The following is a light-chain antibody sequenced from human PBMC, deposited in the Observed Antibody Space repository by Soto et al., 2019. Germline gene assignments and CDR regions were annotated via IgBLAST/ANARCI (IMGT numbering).Light chain of an antibody. CDR2: GAS. CDR3: QQYGTSPWT. Sequence: EIVLTQSPGTVSLSPGERATLSCRASQSVGSSYLAWYQQKPGEAPRLLIYGASRRALGIPDRFSGTGSGTDFTLTISRLEPEDFALYYCQQYGTSPWTFGQGTKVEIK. CDR1: QSVGSSY. V-gene: IGKV3-20*01. J-gene: IGKJ1*01.